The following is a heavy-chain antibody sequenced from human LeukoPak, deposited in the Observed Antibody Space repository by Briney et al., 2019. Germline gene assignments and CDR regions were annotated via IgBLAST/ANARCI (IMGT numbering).Heavy chain of an antibody. CDR1: GYSFTNFY. D-gene: IGHD3-10*01. Sequence: ASVTVSCKASGYSFTNFYIHWVRRAPGQGLEWMGIINPSGGSTNYAQKFQGRVTMTSDTSASTVYTDLSSLRSEDTARYYCARDKSSANWLDSWGQGTLVTVSS. J-gene: IGHJ5*01. CDR2: INPSGGST. CDR3: ARDKSSANWLDS. V-gene: IGHV1-46*01.